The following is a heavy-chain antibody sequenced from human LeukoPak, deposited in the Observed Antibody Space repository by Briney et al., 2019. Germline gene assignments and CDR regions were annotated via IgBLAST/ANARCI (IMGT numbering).Heavy chain of an antibody. Sequence: GESLKISCKGSGYSFTSYWIGCVRQMPGKGLEWMGIIYPGDSDTRYSPSFQGRVTISADKSISTAYLQWSSLKASDTAMYYCARPYDSSGYYASGIDYWGQGTLVTVSS. CDR2: IYPGDSDT. CDR3: ARPYDSSGYYASGIDY. D-gene: IGHD3-22*01. CDR1: GYSFTSYW. J-gene: IGHJ4*02. V-gene: IGHV5-51*01.